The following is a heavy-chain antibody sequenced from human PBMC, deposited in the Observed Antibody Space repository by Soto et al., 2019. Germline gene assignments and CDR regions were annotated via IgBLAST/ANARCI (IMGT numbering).Heavy chain of an antibody. Sequence: GRSLRLSCGASGFTFSTYAMSWIRQPPGKGLEWVSGIGASGAGTYYSESVKGRFTISRDNSKNTLHLQMNSLRAEDTAVYYCALRKTGSFFDYWGQGTPVTVSS. CDR3: ALRKTGSFFDY. J-gene: IGHJ4*02. D-gene: IGHD3-10*01. V-gene: IGHV3-23*01. CDR2: IGASGAGT. CDR1: GFTFSTYA.